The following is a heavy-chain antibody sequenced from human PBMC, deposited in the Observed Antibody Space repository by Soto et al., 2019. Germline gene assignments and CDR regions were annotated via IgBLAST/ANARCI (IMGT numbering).Heavy chain of an antibody. CDR1: GFTFSSYA. CDR2: ISGSGGST. CDR3: AKDLGSYGYYYSYMDF. V-gene: IGHV3-23*01. Sequence: GESLRLSCAASGFTFSSYAMSWVRQAPGKGLEWVSAISGSGGSTYYADSVKGRFTISRDNSKNTLYLQMNSLRAEDTVVYYCAKDLGSYGYYYSYMDFWGQGTLVTVSS. D-gene: IGHD1-26*01. J-gene: IGHJ6*03.